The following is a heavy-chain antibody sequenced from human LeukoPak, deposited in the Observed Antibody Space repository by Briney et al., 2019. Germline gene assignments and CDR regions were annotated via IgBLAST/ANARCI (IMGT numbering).Heavy chain of an antibody. D-gene: IGHD1-1*01. CDR3: ARAQGLVWNDGPFDY. Sequence: GGSLRLSCAASGFTFSSYWMSWVRQAPGKGLEWVANIKQDGSEKYYVDSVKGRFTISRDNAKNSLYLQMNSLRAEDTAVYYCARAQGLVWNDGPFDYWGQGTLVTVSS. CDR2: IKQDGSEK. CDR1: GFTFSSYW. J-gene: IGHJ4*02. V-gene: IGHV3-7*01.